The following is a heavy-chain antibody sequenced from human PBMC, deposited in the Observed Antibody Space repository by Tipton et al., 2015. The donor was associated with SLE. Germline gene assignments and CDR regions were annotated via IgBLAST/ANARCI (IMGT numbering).Heavy chain of an antibody. Sequence: LRLSCTVSGGSISSHYWSWIRQPPGKGLEWIGYIYYSGSTNYNPSLKSRVTISVDTSKNQFSLKLSSVTAADTAVYYCASLSSSDVWGQGTTVTVSS. V-gene: IGHV4-59*11. D-gene: IGHD2-15*01. CDR2: IYYSGST. CDR3: ASLSSSDV. J-gene: IGHJ6*02. CDR1: GGSISSHY.